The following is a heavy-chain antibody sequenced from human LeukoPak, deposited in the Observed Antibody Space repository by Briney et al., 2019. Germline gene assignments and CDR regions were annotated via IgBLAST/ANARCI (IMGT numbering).Heavy chain of an antibody. V-gene: IGHV1-8*01. CDR1: GYTFTSYD. Sequence: ASVKASCKASGYTFTSYDINWVRQATGQGLEWMGWMNPNSGNTGYAQKFQGRVTMTRNTSISTAYMELSSLRSEDTAVYYCARGYVLRFLEWSYNWFDPWGQGTLVTVSS. CDR2: MNPNSGNT. J-gene: IGHJ5*02. D-gene: IGHD3-3*01. CDR3: ARGYVLRFLEWSYNWFDP.